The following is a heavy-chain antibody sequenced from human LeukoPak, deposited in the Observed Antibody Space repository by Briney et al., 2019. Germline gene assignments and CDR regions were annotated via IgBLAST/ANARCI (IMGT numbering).Heavy chain of an antibody. Sequence: PGGSLRLSCAASGFTVSSNYMSWVRQAPGKGLEWVSIIYGGGTTYYTDSVRGRFTISRDSSKNMLYLQMDSLRADDTAVYFCAGIQQWSWRSFDIWGQGTVVTVSS. CDR3: AGIQQWSWRSFDI. D-gene: IGHD6-19*01. CDR2: IYGGGTT. CDR1: GFTVSSNY. J-gene: IGHJ3*02. V-gene: IGHV3-53*01.